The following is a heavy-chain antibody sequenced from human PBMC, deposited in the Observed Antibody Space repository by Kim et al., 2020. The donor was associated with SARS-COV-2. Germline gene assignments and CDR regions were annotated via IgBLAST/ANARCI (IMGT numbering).Heavy chain of an antibody. CDR3: ARGEFYGSGSYYKQYNWFDP. J-gene: IGHJ5*02. D-gene: IGHD3-10*01. CDR2: INHSGST. Sequence: SETLSLTCAVYGGSFSGYYWSWIRQPPGKGLEGIGEINHSGSTNYNPSLKSRVTISVDTSKNQFSLKLSSVTAADTAVYYCARGEFYGSGSYYKQYNWFDPWGQGTLVTVSS. CDR1: GGSFSGYY. V-gene: IGHV4-34*01.